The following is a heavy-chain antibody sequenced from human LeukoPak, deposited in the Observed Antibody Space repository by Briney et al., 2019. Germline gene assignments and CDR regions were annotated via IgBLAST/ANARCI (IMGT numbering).Heavy chain of an antibody. J-gene: IGHJ4*02. CDR3: ARDGYSSSWYLN. CDR1: GFTFSSYS. V-gene: IGHV3-21*01. CDR2: ISSSSSYI. D-gene: IGHD6-13*01. Sequence: GGSLRLSCAASGFTFSSYSMNWVRQAPGKGLEWVSSISSSSSYIYYADSVKGRFTISRDNAKNSLYQQMNSLRAEDTAVYYCARDGYSSSWYLNWGQGTLVTVSS.